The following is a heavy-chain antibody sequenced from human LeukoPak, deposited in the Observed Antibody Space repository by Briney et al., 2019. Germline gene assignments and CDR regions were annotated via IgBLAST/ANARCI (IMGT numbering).Heavy chain of an antibody. J-gene: IGHJ4*02. V-gene: IGHV3-30*18. CDR3: AKEGDGYNDY. CDR2: ISYDGNKE. D-gene: IGHD5-24*01. CDR1: GFTFSSSG. Sequence: PGRSLRLSCAASGFTFSSSGMHWVRQAPGKGLKWVAVISYDGNKEYYAASVKGRFTISRDNSKNTLYLQMNSLRTEDTAVYYCAKEGDGYNDYWGQGTLVTVSS.